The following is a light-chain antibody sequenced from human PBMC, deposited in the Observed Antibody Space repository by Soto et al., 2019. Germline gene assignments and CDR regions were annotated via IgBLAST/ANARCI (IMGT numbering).Light chain of an antibody. CDR1: QSISSW. V-gene: IGKV1-5*01. CDR2: DAS. J-gene: IGKJ1*01. Sequence: DIQMTQSPSTLSASVGDRVTITCRASQSISSWLAWYQQKPGKAPKLLIYDASSLESGVPSRFSGSGSGTEFTLTISSLQTDDFATYYCQQYNSYSPWTFGQGTKVEIK. CDR3: QQYNSYSPWT.